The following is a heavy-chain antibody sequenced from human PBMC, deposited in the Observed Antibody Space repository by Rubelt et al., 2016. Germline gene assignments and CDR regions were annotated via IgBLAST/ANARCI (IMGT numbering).Heavy chain of an antibody. D-gene: IGHD6-13*01. Sequence: AMHWVRQAPGQRLEWMGWINAGNGNTKYSQKFQGRVTITRDTSASTAYMELSSLRSEDTAVYYCARAAAAPYGMDVWGQGTTVTVSS. CDR2: INAGNGNT. CDR3: ARAAAAPYGMDV. J-gene: IGHJ6*02. CDR1: A. V-gene: IGHV1-3*01.